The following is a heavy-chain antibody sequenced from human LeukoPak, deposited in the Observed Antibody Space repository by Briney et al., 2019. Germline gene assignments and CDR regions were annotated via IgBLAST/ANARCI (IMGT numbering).Heavy chain of an antibody. V-gene: IGHV3-48*01. CDR3: ARVERYFDWLSDDY. D-gene: IGHD3-9*01. CDR1: GFTFSSYS. Sequence: PGGSLRLSCAASGFTFSSYSMNWVRQAPGKGLEWVSYISSSSSTIYYADSVKGRFTISRDNAKNSLYLQMNCLRAEDTAVYYCARVERYFDWLSDDYWGQGTLVTVSS. J-gene: IGHJ4*02. CDR2: ISSSSSTI.